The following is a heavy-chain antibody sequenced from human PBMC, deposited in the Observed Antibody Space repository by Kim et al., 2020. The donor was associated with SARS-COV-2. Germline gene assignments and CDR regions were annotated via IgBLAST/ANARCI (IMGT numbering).Heavy chain of an antibody. CDR1: GFTVSSNY. J-gene: IGHJ4*02. D-gene: IGHD3-22*01. Sequence: GGSLRLSCAASGFTVSSNYMSWVRQAPGKGLEWVSVIYSGGSTYYADSVKGRFTISRDNSKNTLYLQMNSLRAEDTAVYYCASSRDYYDSSRYYNYWGQGTLVTVSS. CDR2: IYSGGST. CDR3: ASSRDYYDSSRYYNY. V-gene: IGHV3-53*01.